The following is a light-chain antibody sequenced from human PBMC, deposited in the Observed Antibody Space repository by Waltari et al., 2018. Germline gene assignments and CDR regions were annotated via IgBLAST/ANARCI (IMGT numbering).Light chain of an antibody. J-gene: IGKJ2*01. V-gene: IGKV1-39*01. Sequence: TGRSSQSISSNLNWYQQKPGKAPKLLIYGASTLQSGVPSRFSGRGSGTDFTLTISSLQPADFATYFCQQTYSTFHTFGQGTKVDIK. CDR2: GAS. CDR3: QQTYSTFHT. CDR1: QSISSN.